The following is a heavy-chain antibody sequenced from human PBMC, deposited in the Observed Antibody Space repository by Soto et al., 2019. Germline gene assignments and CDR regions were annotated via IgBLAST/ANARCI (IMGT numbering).Heavy chain of an antibody. Sequence: GGSQRLSCAASGFTFSSYGMHWVRQAPGKGLEWVAVIWYDGSNKYYADSVKGRFTISRDNSKNTLYLQMNSLRAEDTAVYYCAREVPYYYDSSGSYFDYWGQGTLVTVSS. CDR3: AREVPYYYDSSGSYFDY. J-gene: IGHJ4*02. V-gene: IGHV3-33*01. CDR1: GFTFSSYG. D-gene: IGHD3-22*01. CDR2: IWYDGSNK.